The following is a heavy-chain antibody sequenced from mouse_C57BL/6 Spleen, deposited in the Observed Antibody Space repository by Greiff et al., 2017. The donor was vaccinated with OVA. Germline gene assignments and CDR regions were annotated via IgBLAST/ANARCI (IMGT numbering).Heavy chain of an antibody. CDR2: ISSGGDYI. V-gene: IGHV5-9-1*02. CDR1: GFTFSSYA. J-gene: IGHJ1*03. Sequence: EVQRVESGEGLVKPGGSLKLSCAASGFTFSSYAMSWVRQTPEKRLEWVAYISSGGDYIYYADTVKVRFTISRDNARNTLYLQMSSLKSEDTAMYYCTRDRITTVVATDWYFDVWGTGTTVTVSS. D-gene: IGHD1-1*01. CDR3: TRDRITTVVATDWYFDV.